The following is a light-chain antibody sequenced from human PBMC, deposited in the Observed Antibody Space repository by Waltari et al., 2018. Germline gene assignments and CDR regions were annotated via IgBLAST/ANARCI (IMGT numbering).Light chain of an antibody. CDR3: MQGTNWPWT. Sequence: DVAMTQSPLSLPVTLGQLASISCRSSQGLVSSDGNTYFNWFQQRPGPAPRRLLYKVSNRDSGVPDRFSGSGSDTDFTLRISRVEDEDVGVYYCMQGTNWPWTFGQGTKVEIK. CDR2: KVS. CDR1: QGLVSSDGNTY. J-gene: IGKJ1*01. V-gene: IGKV2-30*01.